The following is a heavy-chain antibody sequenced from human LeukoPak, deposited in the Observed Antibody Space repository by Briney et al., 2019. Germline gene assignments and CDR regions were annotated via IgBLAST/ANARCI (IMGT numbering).Heavy chain of an antibody. V-gene: IGHV1-69*13. J-gene: IGHJ3*02. D-gene: IGHD3-3*01. CDR1: GGTFSSYA. CDR3: SLFYTPDAFDI. Sequence: SVKVSCKASGGTFSSYAISWVRQAPGQGLEWMGGIIPIFGTANYAQKFQGRVAITADESTSTAYMELSSLRSEGTAVYYCSLFYTPDAFDIWGQGTMVTVSS. CDR2: IIPIFGTA.